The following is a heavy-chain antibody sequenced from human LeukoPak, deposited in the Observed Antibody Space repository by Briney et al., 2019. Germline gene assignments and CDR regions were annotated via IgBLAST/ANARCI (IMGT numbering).Heavy chain of an antibody. J-gene: IGHJ4*02. CDR3: ARRGYSYGLTSGYFFDY. CDR2: IIPIFGTA. Sequence: GASVKVSCKASGYTFTSYDINWVRQATGQGLEWMGGIIPIFGTANYAQKFQGRVTITADESTSTAYMELSSLRSEDTAVYYCARRGYSYGLTSGYFFDYWGQGTLVTVSS. CDR1: GYTFTSYD. V-gene: IGHV1-69*13. D-gene: IGHD5-18*01.